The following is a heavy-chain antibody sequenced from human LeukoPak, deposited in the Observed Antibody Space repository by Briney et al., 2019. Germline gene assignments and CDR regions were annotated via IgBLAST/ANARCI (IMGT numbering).Heavy chain of an antibody. V-gene: IGHV4-4*08. J-gene: IGHJ4*02. CDR2: IYTSGST. Sequence: SETLSLTCTVSGGSIGSYYWSWIRQPPGKGLEWIGRIYTSGSTNYNPSLKSRVTISVDTSKNQFSLKLSSVTAADTAVYYCARGSKGSGSYSYWGQGTLVTVSS. CDR1: GGSIGSYY. D-gene: IGHD1-26*01. CDR3: ARGSKGSGSYSY.